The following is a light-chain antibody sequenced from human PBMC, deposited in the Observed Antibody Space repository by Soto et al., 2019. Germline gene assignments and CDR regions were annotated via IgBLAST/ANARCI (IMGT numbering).Light chain of an antibody. V-gene: IGKV3-15*01. CDR1: QNINTN. Sequence: EIVMTQSPAALSVSPGEGATLSCRASQNINTNLAWYQQKPGQAPRLLIYDASTRATGIPARISGSGSGTEFTLTISSLQSEDFAVYYCQQYVTSQITFGPGTKVDIK. CDR3: QQYVTSQIT. CDR2: DAS. J-gene: IGKJ3*01.